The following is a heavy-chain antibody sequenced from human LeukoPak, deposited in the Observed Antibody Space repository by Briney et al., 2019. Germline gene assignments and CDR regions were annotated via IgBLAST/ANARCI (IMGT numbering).Heavy chain of an antibody. D-gene: IGHD3-3*01. CDR3: AREWDIDFWSGFDY. Sequence: GGSLRLSCAASGFTFSDYYMSWIRQAPGKGLEWVSYISSSGSTIYYADSVKGRFTISRDNAKNSLYLQMNSLRAEDTVVYYCAREWDIDFWSGFDYWGQGTLVTVSS. CDR1: GFTFSDYY. J-gene: IGHJ4*02. CDR2: ISSSGSTI. V-gene: IGHV3-11*01.